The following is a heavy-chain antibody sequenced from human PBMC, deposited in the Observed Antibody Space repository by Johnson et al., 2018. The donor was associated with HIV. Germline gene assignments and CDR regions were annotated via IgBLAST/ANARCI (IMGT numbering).Heavy chain of an antibody. V-gene: IGHV3-30*02. CDR2: IRYDGSNK. CDR3: AKATTGSDAFDI. D-gene: IGHD1-1*01. Sequence: QVQLVESGGGLVKPGGSLRVSCAASGFTFSNAWMSWVRQAPGKGLEWVAFIRYDGSNKYYADSVKGRFTISRDNSKNTLYLQMNRLRAEDTAVYYCAKATTGSDAFDIWGQGTMVTVSS. J-gene: IGHJ3*02. CDR1: GFTFSNAW.